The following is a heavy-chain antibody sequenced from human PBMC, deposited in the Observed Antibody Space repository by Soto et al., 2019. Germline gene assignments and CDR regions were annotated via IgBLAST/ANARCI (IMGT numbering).Heavy chain of an antibody. CDR2: ISYDGNYQ. CDR3: AKDRRVRDGLDV. CDR1: GFTFSNYG. J-gene: IGHJ6*02. V-gene: IGHV3-30*18. D-gene: IGHD3-10*01. Sequence: QVQLVESGGSVVQPGRSVRLSCAASGFTFSNYGVHWVRQAPGSGLEWVALISYDGNYQYYADAVKGRFTISRDNSKNTLYLEMTSLRSEDTAVYYCAKDRRVRDGLDVWGQGTTVTVSS.